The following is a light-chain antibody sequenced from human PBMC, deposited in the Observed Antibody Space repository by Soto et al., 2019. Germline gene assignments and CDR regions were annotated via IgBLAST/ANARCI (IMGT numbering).Light chain of an antibody. V-gene: IGLV2-14*01. Sequence: QSALTQPASVSGSPGQSITISCTGTSSDVGGYNYVSWYQQYPGKAPKLMIYEVSNRPSGFSNRFSGSKSGNTASLTISGLQAEDEADYYCSSYTTSGTWVFGGGTKLTVL. CDR1: SSDVGGYNY. CDR2: EVS. J-gene: IGLJ3*02. CDR3: SSYTTSGTWV.